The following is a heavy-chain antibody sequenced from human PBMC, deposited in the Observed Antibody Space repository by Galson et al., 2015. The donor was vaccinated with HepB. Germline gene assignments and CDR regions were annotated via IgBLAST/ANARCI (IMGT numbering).Heavy chain of an antibody. J-gene: IGHJ6*03. V-gene: IGHV1-69*04. CDR2: IIPILGIA. CDR1: GGTFSSYA. D-gene: IGHD2-2*02. CDR3: ARDRRPGYCSSTSCYTLLYMDV. Sequence: SVKVSCKASGGTFSSYAISWVRQAPGQGLEWMGRIIPILGIANYAQKFQGRVTITADKSTSTAYMELSSLRSEDTAVYYCARDRRPGYCSSTSCYTLLYMDVWGKGTTVTVSS.